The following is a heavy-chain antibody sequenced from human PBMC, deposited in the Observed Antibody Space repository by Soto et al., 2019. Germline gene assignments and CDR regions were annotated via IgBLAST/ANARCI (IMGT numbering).Heavy chain of an antibody. Sequence: QVQLVQSGAEVRKPGSSVKVSCKASGGTFSRHAISWVRQAPGQGLEWMGGIIPIFGTANHAQKCQGRVTIIADESTSTVYKELSSLRSEDTAMYYCARGWGYDSNDYYYAYWGQGTLVIVSS. J-gene: IGHJ4*02. CDR3: ARGWGYDSNDYYYAY. D-gene: IGHD3-22*01. CDR1: GGTFSRHA. V-gene: IGHV1-69*01. CDR2: IIPIFGTA.